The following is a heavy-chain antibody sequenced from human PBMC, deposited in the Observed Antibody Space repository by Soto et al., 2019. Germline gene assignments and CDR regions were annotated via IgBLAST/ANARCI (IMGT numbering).Heavy chain of an antibody. Sequence: PWGSLRLSCAASGFTFSSYAMSWVRQAPGKGLEWVSAISGSGGSTYYADSVKGRFTISRDNSKNTLYLQMNSLRAEDTAVYYCAPLGGYSSRRTPGYWGQGTLVTVSS. V-gene: IGHV3-23*01. CDR3: APLGGYSSRRTPGY. D-gene: IGHD6-13*01. CDR1: GFTFSSYA. CDR2: ISGSGGST. J-gene: IGHJ4*02.